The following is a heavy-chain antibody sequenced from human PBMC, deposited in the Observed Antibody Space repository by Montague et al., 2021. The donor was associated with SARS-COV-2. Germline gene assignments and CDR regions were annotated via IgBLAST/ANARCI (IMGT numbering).Heavy chain of an antibody. D-gene: IGHD1-1*01. V-gene: IGHV4-59*01. CDR2: VHYTGST. J-gene: IGHJ4*02. Sequence: SETLSLTCEVSGGSIRSYYWSWIRQSPGTGLEWIGYVHYTGSTKYNPSLKTRVTLSLDTPKNHFSLRLHSVTAADTAVYYCACAQNICFIANCVNYFDLWGLGALVSVSS. CDR3: ACAQNICFIANCVNYFDL. CDR1: GGSIRSYY.